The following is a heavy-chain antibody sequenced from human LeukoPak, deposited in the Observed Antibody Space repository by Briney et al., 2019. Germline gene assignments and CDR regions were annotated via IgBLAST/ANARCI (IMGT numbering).Heavy chain of an antibody. D-gene: IGHD1-26*01. CDR1: GFTFSSYA. CDR3: ARMVEWELHIDY. Sequence: GGSLRLSCAASGFTFSSYAMHWVRQAPGKGLEYVSAISSNGGSTYYANSVKGRFTISRDNSKNTLYLQMGSLRAEDMAVYYCARMVEWELHIDYWGQGTLVTVSS. V-gene: IGHV3-64*01. CDR2: ISSNGGST. J-gene: IGHJ4*02.